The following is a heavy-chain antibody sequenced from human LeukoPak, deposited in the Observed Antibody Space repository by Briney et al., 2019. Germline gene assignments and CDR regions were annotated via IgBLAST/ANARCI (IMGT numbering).Heavy chain of an antibody. CDR1: GGSISSSSYY. CDR3: ARSNPGGDGYNWGFDY. J-gene: IGHJ4*02. D-gene: IGHD5-24*01. Sequence: SETLSLTCTVSGGSISSSSYYWGWIRQPPGKGLEWIGSIYYSGSTYYNPSLKSRVTVSVDTSKNQFSLKLSSVTAADTAVYYCARSNPGGDGYNWGFDYWGQGTLVTVSS. CDR2: IYYSGST. V-gene: IGHV4-39*01.